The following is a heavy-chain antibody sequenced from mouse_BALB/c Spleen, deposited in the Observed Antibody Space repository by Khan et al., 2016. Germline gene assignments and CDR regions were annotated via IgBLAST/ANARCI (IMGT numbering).Heavy chain of an antibody. CDR1: GYTFTTAG. CDR3: ARTVGNYGYFDY. CDR2: INTHSGVP. J-gene: IGHJ2*01. Sequence: QIQLVQSGPELKKPGETVRISCKASGYTFTTAGMQGVQKMPGKGLKWIGWINTHSGVPKYAEDFKGRFAFSLETSASTAYLQIRNLKNEDTATYFCARTVGNYGYFDYWGQGTTLTVSS. V-gene: IGHV9-4*02. D-gene: IGHD2-1*01.